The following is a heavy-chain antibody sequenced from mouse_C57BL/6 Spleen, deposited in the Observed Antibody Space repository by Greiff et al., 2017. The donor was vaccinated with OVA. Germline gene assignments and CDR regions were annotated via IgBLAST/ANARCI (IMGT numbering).Heavy chain of an antibody. CDR3: ARGFYYGSSLDY. J-gene: IGHJ2*01. CDR2: ISDGGSYT. CDR1: GFTFSSYA. V-gene: IGHV5-4*01. Sequence: EVQRVESGGGLVKPGGSLKLSCAASGFTFSSYAMSWVRQTPEKRLEWVATISDGGSYTYYPDNVKGRFTISRDNAKNNLYLQMSHLKSEDTAMYYCARGFYYGSSLDYWGQGTTLTVSS. D-gene: IGHD1-1*01.